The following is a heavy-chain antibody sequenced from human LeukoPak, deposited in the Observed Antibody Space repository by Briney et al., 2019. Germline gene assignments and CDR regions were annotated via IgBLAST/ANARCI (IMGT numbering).Heavy chain of an antibody. V-gene: IGHV1-46*01. CDR2: INPSGDST. CDR3: ARGSSIFDSGYYYGMDV. Sequence: ASVKVSCKASGYTLTSYYMHWVRQAPGQGLEWMGIINPSGDSTSYAQKFQGRVTMTRDTSTSTVYMELSSLRSEDTAVYYCARGSSIFDSGYYYGMDVWGKGTTVTVSS. CDR1: GYTLTSYY. D-gene: IGHD3-9*01. J-gene: IGHJ6*04.